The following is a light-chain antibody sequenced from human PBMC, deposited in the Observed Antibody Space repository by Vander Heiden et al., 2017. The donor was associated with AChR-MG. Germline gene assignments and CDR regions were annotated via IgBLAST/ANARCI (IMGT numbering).Light chain of an antibody. Sequence: DIQMTQSPSTLSASVGDRVTITCRASQNIYTWLAWYQQKPGKAPKLLIYKASSLESGVPSRFSGSGSGTEFTLTISTLQPDDFATYYCQQYNGYSGTFGQGTKVEIK. CDR3: QQYNGYSGT. J-gene: IGKJ1*01. CDR2: KAS. CDR1: QNIYTW. V-gene: IGKV1-5*03.